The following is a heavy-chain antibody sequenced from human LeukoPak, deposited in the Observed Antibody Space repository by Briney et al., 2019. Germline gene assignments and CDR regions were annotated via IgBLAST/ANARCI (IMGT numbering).Heavy chain of an antibody. J-gene: IGHJ4*02. CDR3: ARDPVAWDY. V-gene: IGHV3-7*01. CDR1: GFTFSTYW. CDR2: FNQDGSEE. Sequence: PGGSLRLSCVASGFTFSTYWMSWVRQTPGKGLEWVANFNQDGSEEYYVDSVKGRFTISRDNAKNTLFLQLNSLRVEDTAVYYCARDPVAWDYWGQGVLVTVSS.